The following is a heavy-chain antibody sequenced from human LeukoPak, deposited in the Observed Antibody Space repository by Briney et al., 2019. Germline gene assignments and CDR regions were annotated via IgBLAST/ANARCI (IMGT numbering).Heavy chain of an antibody. CDR1: GFTFSSYS. CDR2: ISSSSRHI. V-gene: IGHV3-21*01. Sequence: GGSLRLSCAASGFTFSSYSMNWVRQAPGKGLEWVSAISSSSRHIYYADSVKGRFTISRDNAKNSLYLQVNSLRAEDTAVYYCARDEGYTYGNFHYYYMDVWGKGTTVTVSS. CDR3: ARDEGYTYGNFHYYYMDV. D-gene: IGHD5-18*01. J-gene: IGHJ6*03.